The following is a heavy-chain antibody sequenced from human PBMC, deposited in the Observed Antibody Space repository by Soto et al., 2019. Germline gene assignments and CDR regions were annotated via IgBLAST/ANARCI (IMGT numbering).Heavy chain of an antibody. CDR3: ARDNDRPQLGGNYFYILDV. V-gene: IGHV1-69*12. D-gene: IGHD2-8*01. CDR2: IMPVFRTP. J-gene: IGHJ6*02. CDR1: GGTFRTAA. Sequence: QVQLEQSGAEVKKPGSSVKVSCKASGGTFRTAAISWVRQAPGQGLEWMGGIMPVFRTPEYAQKLQGRVTITADESTNTAYMELSGLRSDDTAVYYCARDNDRPQLGGNYFYILDVWGQGTTITVSS.